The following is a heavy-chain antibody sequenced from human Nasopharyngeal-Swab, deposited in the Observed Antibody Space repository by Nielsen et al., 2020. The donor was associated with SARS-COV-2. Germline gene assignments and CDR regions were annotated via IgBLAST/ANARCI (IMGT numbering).Heavy chain of an antibody. CDR1: GGSISSYY. Sequence: ESLKISCTVSGGSISSYYWSWIRQPPGKGLEWIGYIYYSGSANYNPSLKSRVTMSVDTSKNQFSLKLSSVTAADTAVYYCARESPAAGTAFDIWGQGTMVTVSS. CDR2: IYYSGSA. V-gene: IGHV4-59*13. CDR3: ARESPAAGTAFDI. D-gene: IGHD6-13*01. J-gene: IGHJ3*02.